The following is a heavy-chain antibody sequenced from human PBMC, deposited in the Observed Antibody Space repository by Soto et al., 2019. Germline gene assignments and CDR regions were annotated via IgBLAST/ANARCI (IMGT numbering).Heavy chain of an antibody. D-gene: IGHD4-4*01. Sequence: PSETLSLTCAVYGGSFSGYYWRWIRQPPGKGLEWIGNIYYSGTTYYNPSLKSRVTISVDTSRNQFSLNLTSVTAADTAVYYWARHGKAYRHWFDPWGQGTLVTVSS. CDR3: ARHGKAYRHWFDP. CDR1: GGSFSGYY. V-gene: IGHV4-34*01. CDR2: IYYSGTT. J-gene: IGHJ5*02.